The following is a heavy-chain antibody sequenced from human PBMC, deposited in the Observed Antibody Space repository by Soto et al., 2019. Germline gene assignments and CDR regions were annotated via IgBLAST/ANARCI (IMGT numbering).Heavy chain of an antibody. CDR1: GFTFSSYA. J-gene: IGHJ5*02. V-gene: IGHV3-23*01. CDR2: ISGSGGST. Sequence: GGSLRLSCAASGFTFSSYAMSWVRQAPGKGLEWVSAISGSGGSTYYADSVKGRFTISRDNSKNTLYLQMNSLRAEDTAVYYCAKDFDDYGDYPNWFDPWGQGTLVTVSS. CDR3: AKDFDDYGDYPNWFDP. D-gene: IGHD4-17*01.